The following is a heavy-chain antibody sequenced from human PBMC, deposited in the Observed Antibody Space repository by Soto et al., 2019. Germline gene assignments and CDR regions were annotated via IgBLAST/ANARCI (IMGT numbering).Heavy chain of an antibody. CDR3: ARVPAAGIFDY. J-gene: IGHJ4*02. V-gene: IGHV3-66*01. CDR2: IYSGGST. CDR1: GFTVSSNY. Sequence: EVQLVESGGGLVQPGGSLRLSCAASGFTVSSNYMSWVRQAPGKGLEWVSVIYSGGSTYYADSVKGRFTISRDNSKNTLYLRMNSLRAEDTAVYYCARVPAAGIFDYWGQGTLVTVSS. D-gene: IGHD6-13*01.